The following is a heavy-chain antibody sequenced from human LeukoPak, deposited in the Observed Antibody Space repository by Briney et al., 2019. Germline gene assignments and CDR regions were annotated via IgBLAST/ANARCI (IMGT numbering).Heavy chain of an antibody. V-gene: IGHV3-74*01. CDR2: VSPDGSST. CDR3: ASVLWFGEWGYFDY. Sequence: RVSPDGSSTIYADSVKGRFTISRDNAKNTLYLQMNSLRAEDTAVYYCASVLWFGEWGYFDYWGQGTLVTVSS. J-gene: IGHJ4*02. D-gene: IGHD3-10*01.